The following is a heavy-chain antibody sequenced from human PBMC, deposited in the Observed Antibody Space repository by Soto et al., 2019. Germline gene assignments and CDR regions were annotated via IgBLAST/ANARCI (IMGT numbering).Heavy chain of an antibody. J-gene: IGHJ5*02. Sequence: SETLSLTCSVSGGSINYNSYYWGWIRQPPWKGLEWVGGIFYTGATYYSPSLKDRATISVDTSKNSFSLNLTSVTAAETAVYFCARLVVVAPVANAWGQGTLVTVSS. V-gene: IGHV4-39*02. CDR1: GGSINYNSYY. CDR2: IFYTGAT. CDR3: ARLVVVAPVANA. D-gene: IGHD2-2*01.